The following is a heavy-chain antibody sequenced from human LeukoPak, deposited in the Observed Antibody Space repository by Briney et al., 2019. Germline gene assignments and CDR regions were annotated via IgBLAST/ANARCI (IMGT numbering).Heavy chain of an antibody. Sequence: GASVTVSCKASGGTFSSNVISWVRQAPGQGLEWMGRIIPIIGTPDYAQKFQGRVTITADKSTNTAYMELTSLKYEDTAVYYCARAGGSSWYVSLYYWGQGTLVTVSS. J-gene: IGHJ4*02. V-gene: IGHV1-69*04. D-gene: IGHD6-13*01. CDR1: GGTFSSNV. CDR3: ARAGGSSWYVSLYY. CDR2: IIPIIGTP.